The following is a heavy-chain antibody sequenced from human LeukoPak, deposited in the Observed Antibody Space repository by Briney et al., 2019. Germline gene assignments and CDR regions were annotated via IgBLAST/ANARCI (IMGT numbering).Heavy chain of an antibody. CDR3: ASPAVGYCSSTSCPWAY. V-gene: IGHV1-2*04. Sequence: ASVKVSCKASGYTFTGYYMHWVRQAPGQGLEWMGWINPNSGGTNYAQKFQGWVTMTRDTSISTAYLQWSSLKASDTAMYYCASPAVGYCSSTSCPWAYWGQGTLVTVSS. D-gene: IGHD2-2*01. CDR1: GYTFTGYY. J-gene: IGHJ4*02. CDR2: INPNSGGT.